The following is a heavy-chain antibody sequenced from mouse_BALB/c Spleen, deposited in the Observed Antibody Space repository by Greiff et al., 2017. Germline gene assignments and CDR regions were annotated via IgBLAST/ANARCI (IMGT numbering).Heavy chain of an antibody. CDR1: GFSLTGYG. CDR3: ARDGYDGGAWFAY. Sequence: VKLMESGPGLVAPSQSLSITCTVSGFSLTGYGVNWVRQPPGKGLEWLGMIWGDGSTDYNSALKSRLSISKDNSKSQVFLKMNSLQTDDTARYYCARDGYDGGAWFAYWGQGTLVTVSA. CDR2: IWGDGST. D-gene: IGHD2-2*01. J-gene: IGHJ3*01. V-gene: IGHV2-6-7*01.